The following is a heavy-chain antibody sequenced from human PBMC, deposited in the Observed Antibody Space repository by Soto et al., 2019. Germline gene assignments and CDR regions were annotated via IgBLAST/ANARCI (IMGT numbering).Heavy chain of an antibody. CDR1: GGSISSSSYY. CDR3: ARYYYESSGNSPVSRGFDY. Sequence: SETLSLTCTVSGGSISSSSYYWGWIRQPPGKGLEWIGSIYYSGSTYYNPSLKSRVTISVDTSKNQFSLKLSSVTAADTAVYYCARYYYESSGNSPVSRGFDYWGQGTLVTVSS. J-gene: IGHJ4*02. CDR2: IYYSGST. V-gene: IGHV4-39*01. D-gene: IGHD3-22*01.